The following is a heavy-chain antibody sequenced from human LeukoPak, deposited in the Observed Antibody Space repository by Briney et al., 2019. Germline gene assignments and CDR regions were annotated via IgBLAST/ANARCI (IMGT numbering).Heavy chain of an antibody. Sequence: ETLSLTCSVSGGSIGKYHWTWIRQPPGKGLEWVAGMNWNGGTAGYADSVRGRISISRDNAKNSLYLQMKNLRVEDTALYSCVRHAPITGTSYSWFDPWGQGTLVTVPS. D-gene: IGHD1-7*01. CDR3: VRHAPITGTSYSWFDP. CDR2: MNWNGGTA. V-gene: IGHV3-20*04. CDR1: GGSIGKYH. J-gene: IGHJ5*02.